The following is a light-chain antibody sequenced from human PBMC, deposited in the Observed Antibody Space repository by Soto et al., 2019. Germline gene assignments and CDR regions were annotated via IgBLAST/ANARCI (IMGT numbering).Light chain of an antibody. Sequence: EIVLTQSPATLSLSPGERATLSCRASQSVSSYLAWYQQKPVQAPRLLIYDASNRATGIPARFSGGGSGTGFTLTISSLEPEDFAVYYCQQRSNWPPSITFGQGTRLEIK. CDR3: QQRSNWPPSIT. V-gene: IGKV3-11*01. CDR1: QSVSSY. CDR2: DAS. J-gene: IGKJ5*01.